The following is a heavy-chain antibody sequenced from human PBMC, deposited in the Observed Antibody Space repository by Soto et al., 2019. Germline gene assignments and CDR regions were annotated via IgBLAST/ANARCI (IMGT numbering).Heavy chain of an antibody. CDR1: GGPISSGGYY. J-gene: IGHJ5*02. D-gene: IGHD4-17*01. Sequence: SETLSLTCSVSGGPISSGGYYRSWIRQHPGKGLEWIGYIFDSGTTYYNPSLKSRSVISVDTSKNQFSLRLSSVTAADTAVYYCARVQPYDYGANSGWFDPWGQGTLVTVSS. V-gene: IGHV4-31*03. CDR3: ARVQPYDYGANSGWFDP. CDR2: IFDSGTT.